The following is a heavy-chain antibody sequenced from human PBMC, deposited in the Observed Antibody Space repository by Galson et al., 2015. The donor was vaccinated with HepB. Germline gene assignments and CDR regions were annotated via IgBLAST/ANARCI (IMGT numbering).Heavy chain of an antibody. J-gene: IGHJ5*02. CDR2: MNPNSGNT. Sequence: SVKVSCKASGYTFTSYDINWVRQATGQGLEWMGWMNPNSGNTGYAQKFQGRVTMTRNTSISTACMELSSLRSEDTAVYYCARGVRNIAARFGGGGRRQSFDPWGQGTLVTVSS. CDR3: ARGVRNIAARFGGGGRRQSFDP. CDR1: GYTFTSYD. D-gene: IGHD6-6*01. V-gene: IGHV1-8*01.